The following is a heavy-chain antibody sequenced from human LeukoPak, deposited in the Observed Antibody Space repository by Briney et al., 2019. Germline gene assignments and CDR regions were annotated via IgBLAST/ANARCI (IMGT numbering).Heavy chain of an antibody. CDR3: AKAIWQGLVLGY. CDR2: ISYDGSNK. D-gene: IGHD6-19*01. J-gene: IGHJ4*02. V-gene: IGHV3-33*05. CDR1: GFTFSSYG. Sequence: GGSLRLSCAASGFTFSSYGMHWVRQAPGKGLEWVAVISYDGSNKYYADSVKGRFTISRDNSKNTLYLQMNSLRAEDTAVYYCAKAIWQGLVLGYWGQGTLVTVSS.